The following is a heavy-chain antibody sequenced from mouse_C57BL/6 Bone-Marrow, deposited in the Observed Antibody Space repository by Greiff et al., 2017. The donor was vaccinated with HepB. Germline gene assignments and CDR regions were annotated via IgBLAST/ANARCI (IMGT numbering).Heavy chain of an antibody. J-gene: IGHJ1*03. CDR3: ARSDFSIRYFDV. CDR1: GYAFSSYW. D-gene: IGHD2-4*01. CDR2: IYPGDGDT. Sequence: VKLMESGAELVKPGASVKISCKASGYAFSSYWMNWVKQRPGKGLEWIGQIYPGDGDTNYNVKFKGKATLTADKSSSTAYMQLSSLTSEDSAVYFCARSDFSIRYFDVWGTGTTVTVSS. V-gene: IGHV1-80*01.